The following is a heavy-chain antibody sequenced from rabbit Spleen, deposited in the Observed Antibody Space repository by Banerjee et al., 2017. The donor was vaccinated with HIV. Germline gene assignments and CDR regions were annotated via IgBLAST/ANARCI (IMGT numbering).Heavy chain of an antibody. CDR2: INTVGNT. J-gene: IGHJ6*01. D-gene: IGHD8-1*01. Sequence: TASGFSLSTNAMIWVRQAPGEGLTWIGTINTVGNTAYANWVRGRFTISRTSTTVDLKITSPTTEDTATYFCARDGYISGTTYYLGRSDLWGPGTLVTVS. V-gene: IGHV1S69*01. CDR3: ARDGYISGTTYYLGRSDL. CDR1: GFSLSTNA.